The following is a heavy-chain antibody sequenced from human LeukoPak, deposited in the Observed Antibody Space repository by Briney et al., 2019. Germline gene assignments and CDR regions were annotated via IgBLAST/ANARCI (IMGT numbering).Heavy chain of an antibody. V-gene: IGHV3-11*01. CDR3: AKDLSKGLLYRRGMYYFDY. CDR2: ISRSGSTK. CDR1: GFTFSDYN. D-gene: IGHD3-10*01. J-gene: IGHJ4*02. Sequence: GGSLRLSCAASGFTFSDYNMRWIRQAPGKGLEWVSSISRSGSTKYYADSVKGRFTISRDNAKNSLFLQMNSLRAEDTAVYYCAKDLSKGLLYRRGMYYFDYWGQGTLVTVSS.